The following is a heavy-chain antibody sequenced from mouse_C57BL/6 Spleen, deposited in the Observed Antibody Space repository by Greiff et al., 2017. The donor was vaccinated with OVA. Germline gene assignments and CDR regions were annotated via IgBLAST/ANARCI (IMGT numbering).Heavy chain of an antibody. D-gene: IGHD2-5*01. J-gene: IGHJ1*03. CDR3: TRLYSNYVDWDFDV. CDR2: IWGDGST. Sequence: VKVEESGPGLVAPSQSLSITCTVSGFSLTSYGVSWVRQPPGKGLEWLGVIWGDGSTNYNSALISRLSISKDHSKSQVFVKLNRLQTDDTATYYGTRLYSNYVDWDFDVWGTGTTVTVSA. CDR1: GFSLTSYG. V-gene: IGHV2-3*01.